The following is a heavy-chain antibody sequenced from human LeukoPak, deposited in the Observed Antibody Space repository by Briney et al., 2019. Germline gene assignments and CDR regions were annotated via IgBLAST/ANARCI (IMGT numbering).Heavy chain of an antibody. CDR1: GFTFGDYA. CDR3: TRERAYSSYLIDAFDI. V-gene: IGHV3-49*03. D-gene: IGHD6-19*01. J-gene: IGHJ3*02. Sequence: PGGSLRLSCIASGFTFGDYAMSWFRQAPGKGLERVGFIRSKAYGGTTEYAASVKGRFTISRDDSKSIAYLQMNSLKTEDTAVYYCTRERAYSSYLIDAFDIWGQGTMVTVSS. CDR2: IRSKAYGGTT.